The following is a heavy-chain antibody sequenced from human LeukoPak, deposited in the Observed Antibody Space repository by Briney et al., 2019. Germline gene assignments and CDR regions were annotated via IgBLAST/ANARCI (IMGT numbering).Heavy chain of an antibody. CDR2: ISGSGGST. D-gene: IGHD1-26*01. V-gene: IGHV3-23*01. Sequence: GGSLRLSCAASGVTFSSYAMSWVRQAPGKGLEWVSAISGSGGSTYYADSVKGRFTISRDNSKNTLYLQMNSLRAEDTAVYYCARTLVGATRFDYWGQGTLVTVSS. CDR1: GVTFSSYA. J-gene: IGHJ4*02. CDR3: ARTLVGATRFDY.